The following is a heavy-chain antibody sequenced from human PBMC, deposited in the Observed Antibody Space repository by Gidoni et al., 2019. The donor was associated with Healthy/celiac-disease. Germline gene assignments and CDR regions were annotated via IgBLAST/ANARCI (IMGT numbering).Heavy chain of an antibody. CDR2: IYSGGST. V-gene: IGHV3-66*02. Sequence: EVQLVESGGGLVQPGGSLRLSCAASGFTVSSNYMSWVRQAQGKGLEWVSVIYSGGSTYYADSVKGRFTISRDNSKNTLYLQMNSLRAEDTAVYYCASGITGTTTGFDYWGQGTLVTVSS. CDR3: ASGITGTTTGFDY. D-gene: IGHD1-7*01. CDR1: GFTVSSNY. J-gene: IGHJ4*02.